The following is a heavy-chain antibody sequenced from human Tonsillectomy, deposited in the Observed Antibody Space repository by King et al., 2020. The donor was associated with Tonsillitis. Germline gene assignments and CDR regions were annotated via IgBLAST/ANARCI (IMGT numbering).Heavy chain of an antibody. D-gene: IGHD6-13*01. V-gene: IGHV4-61*02. CDR2: IYSSGST. Sequence: PLQESGPGLVKPSQTLSLTCTVSGGSISSGSYNWSWIRQSAGKGLEWIGRIYSSGSTNYNPSLKSRVTMSVDTSKNQFSLKLSSVTAADTAVYYCARDLSGYSSSYFDYWGQGTLVTVAS. J-gene: IGHJ4*02. CDR1: GGSISSGSYN. CDR3: ARDLSGYSSSYFDY.